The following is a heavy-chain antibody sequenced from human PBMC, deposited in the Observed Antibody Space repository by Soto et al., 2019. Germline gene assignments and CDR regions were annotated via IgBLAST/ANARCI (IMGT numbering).Heavy chain of an antibody. CDR2: IYYSGST. V-gene: IGHV4-59*08. Sequence: NPSETLSLTCTVSGGSISSYYWSWIRQPPGKGLEWIGYIYYSGSTNYNPSLKSRVTISVDTSKNQFSLKLSSVTAADTAVYYCASEYSSSWTNWFDPWGQGTLVTVSS. D-gene: IGHD6-13*01. CDR3: ASEYSSSWTNWFDP. J-gene: IGHJ5*02. CDR1: GGSISSYY.